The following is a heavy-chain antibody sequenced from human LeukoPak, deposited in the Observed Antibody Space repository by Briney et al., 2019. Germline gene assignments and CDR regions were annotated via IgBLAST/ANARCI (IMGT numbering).Heavy chain of an antibody. CDR2: INHRGST. CDR3: ARVPQSTSSIDY. D-gene: IGHD6-6*01. Sequence: SETLSLTCAVYGGSFSGYYWSWIRQPPGKGLEWIGEINHRGSTNYNSSLKSRVTISVDRSKNQFSLKLNSVTAADTAVYFCARVPQSTSSIDYWGQGAPVTVSS. V-gene: IGHV4-34*01. J-gene: IGHJ4*02. CDR1: GGSFSGYY.